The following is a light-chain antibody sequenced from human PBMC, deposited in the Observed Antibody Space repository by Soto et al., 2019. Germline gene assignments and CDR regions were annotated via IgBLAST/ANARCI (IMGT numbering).Light chain of an antibody. CDR1: QSVSSN. V-gene: IGKV3-15*01. CDR3: QQYNVWPLT. CDR2: VAS. J-gene: IGKJ4*01. Sequence: EIVMTQSPATLSVSPGERATLSCRASQSVSSNLAWYQQKPGQTPKLLIYVASTRATGIPARFSGSGSGTEVTLTISSLQSEDLAVYYWQQYNVWPLTFGGGTKVEFK.